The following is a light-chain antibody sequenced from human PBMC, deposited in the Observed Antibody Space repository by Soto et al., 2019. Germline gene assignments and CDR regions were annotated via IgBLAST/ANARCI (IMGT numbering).Light chain of an antibody. CDR3: NSYTSKSTGV. CDR1: SSDVGGYNY. V-gene: IGLV2-14*01. Sequence: QSALTQPASVSGSPGQSITISCTGTSSDVGGYNYVSWYQQHPGKAPKLIIYEVSNRPSGVSNRFSGSKSGNTASLTISGLXXXXXXXYYCNSYTSKSTGVFGTGTKLTVL. J-gene: IGLJ1*01. CDR2: EVS.